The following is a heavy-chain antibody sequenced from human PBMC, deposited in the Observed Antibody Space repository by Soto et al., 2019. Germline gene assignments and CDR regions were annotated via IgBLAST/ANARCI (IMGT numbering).Heavy chain of an antibody. CDR2: ISYDGSNK. CDR3: ARGGGMDV. CDR1: GFTFSSYA. J-gene: IGHJ6*02. Sequence: QVQLVESGGGVVQPGRSLRLSCAASGFTFSSYAMHWVRQAPGKGLEWVAVISYDGSNKYYADSVKGRFTISRDNSKNTLYLQMNSLGAEDTAGYYCARGGGMDVWGQGTTVTVSS. V-gene: IGHV3-30-3*01. D-gene: IGHD3-16*01.